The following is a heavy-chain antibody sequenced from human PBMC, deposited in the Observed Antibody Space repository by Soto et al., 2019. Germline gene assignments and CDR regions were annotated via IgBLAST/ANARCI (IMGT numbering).Heavy chain of an antibody. J-gene: IGHJ5*02. CDR1: GFTFSSYS. V-gene: IGHV3-48*01. Sequence: GGSLRLSCAASGFTFSSYSMNWVRQAPGKGLEWVSYISSSSSTIYYADSVKGRFTISRDNAKNSLYLQMNSLRAEDTAVYYCARDTVTWTGWFDPWGRGTLVTVSS. D-gene: IGHD4-4*01. CDR2: ISSSSSTI. CDR3: ARDTVTWTGWFDP.